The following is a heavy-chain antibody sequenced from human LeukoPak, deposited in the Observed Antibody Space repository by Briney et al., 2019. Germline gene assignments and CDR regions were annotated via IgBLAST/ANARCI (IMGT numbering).Heavy chain of an antibody. CDR2: INSAGHTI. V-gene: IGHV3-48*01. D-gene: IGHD6-19*01. CDR3: ARDSLAVSDGLDI. J-gene: IGHJ3*02. Sequence: GGSLRLSCAASGFTLSRYSMNWVRQLPGKGLEWAAYINSAGHTIYYADSVKGRFSISRDSTKNSLFLQMSSLRVEDTAVYFCARDSLAVSDGLDIWGQGTMVIVSS. CDR1: GFTLSRYS.